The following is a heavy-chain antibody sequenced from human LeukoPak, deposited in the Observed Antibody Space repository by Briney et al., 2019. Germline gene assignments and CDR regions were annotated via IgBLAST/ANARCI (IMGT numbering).Heavy chain of an antibody. Sequence: PSETLSLTCTVSGGSISSHYWSWIRQPPGKGLEWIGYIYYSGSTNYNPSLKSRVTISVDTSKNQFSLKLSSVTAADTAVYYCARAVGVRGVISFDYWGQGTLVTVSS. CDR3: ARAVGVRGVISFDY. CDR2: IYYSGST. V-gene: IGHV4-59*11. CDR1: GGSISSHY. J-gene: IGHJ4*02. D-gene: IGHD3-10*01.